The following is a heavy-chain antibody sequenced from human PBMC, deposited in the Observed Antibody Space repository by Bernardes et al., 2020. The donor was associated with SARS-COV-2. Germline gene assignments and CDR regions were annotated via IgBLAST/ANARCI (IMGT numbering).Heavy chain of an antibody. V-gene: IGHV3-53*01. CDR2: IYSGGST. Sequence: GGSLRLSCAASGFTVSSNYLNWVRQAPGKGLQWVSVIYSGGSTYYAESVKGRFTISRDNSKNTVYLQMNSLRAEDTAVYYCAREHNSMSHGVDIWGQGTTVTVSS. D-gene: IGHD4-4*01. CDR3: AREHNSMSHGVDI. J-gene: IGHJ6*02. CDR1: GFTVSSNY.